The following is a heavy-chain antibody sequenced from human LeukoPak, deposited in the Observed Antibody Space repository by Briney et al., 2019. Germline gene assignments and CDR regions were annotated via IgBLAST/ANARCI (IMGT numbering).Heavy chain of an antibody. D-gene: IGHD3-3*01. V-gene: IGHV3-7*01. CDR2: IKQDESEK. Sequence: GGSLILSCAASGITFSSYWMSWVRQAPGKGLEWVANIKQDESEKYYVDSVKGRFTISRDNAKNSLYLQMNSLRAEDTAVYYCARQIGRSTIFGVVIHPNYFDYWGQGTLVTVSS. J-gene: IGHJ4*02. CDR1: GITFSSYW. CDR3: ARQIGRSTIFGVVIHPNYFDY.